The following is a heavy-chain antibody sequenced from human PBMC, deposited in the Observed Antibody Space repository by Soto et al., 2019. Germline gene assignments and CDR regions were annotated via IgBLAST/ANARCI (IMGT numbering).Heavy chain of an antibody. Sequence: QVQLVESGGGVVQPGRSLRLSCAASGFTFSSYGMHWVRQAPGKGLEWVAVISYDGSNKYYADSVKGRFTISRDNSKNTLYLQMNSLRAEDTAVYYCAKDWGAATLAFDYWGQGTLVTVSS. CDR3: AKDWGAATLAFDY. CDR2: ISYDGSNK. J-gene: IGHJ4*02. CDR1: GFTFSSYG. D-gene: IGHD2-15*01. V-gene: IGHV3-30*18.